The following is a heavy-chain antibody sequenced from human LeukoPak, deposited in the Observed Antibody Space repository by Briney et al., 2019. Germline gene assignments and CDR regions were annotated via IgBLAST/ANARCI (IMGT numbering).Heavy chain of an antibody. CDR3: ARKTYYYYYMDV. J-gene: IGHJ6*03. Sequence: ASVKVPCKASGYTFTGYYMHWVRQAPGQGLEWMGIINPSGGSTSYAQKFQGRVTMTRDTSTSTVYMELSSLRSEDTAVYYCARKTYYYYYMDVWGKGTTVTVSS. CDR2: INPSGGST. CDR1: GYTFTGYY. V-gene: IGHV1-46*01.